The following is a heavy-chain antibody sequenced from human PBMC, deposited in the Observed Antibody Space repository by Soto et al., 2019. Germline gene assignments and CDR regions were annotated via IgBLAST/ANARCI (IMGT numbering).Heavy chain of an antibody. CDR1: GGSFSGYY. CDR3: ARGRGYSYGTYYYYYYGMDV. J-gene: IGHJ6*02. Sequence: QVQLQQWGAGLLKPSETLSLTCAVYGGSFSGYYWSWIRQPPGQGREWIGEIKHSGSTTYNPSLKSRVTISGATSKNQFSLKLGSVTAADTAVYYCARGRGYSYGTYYYYYYGMDVWGQGTTVTVSS. V-gene: IGHV4-34*01. D-gene: IGHD5-18*01. CDR2: IKHSGST.